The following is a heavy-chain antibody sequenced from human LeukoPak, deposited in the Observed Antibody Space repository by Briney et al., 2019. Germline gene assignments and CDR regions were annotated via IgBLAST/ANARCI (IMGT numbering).Heavy chain of an antibody. Sequence: SETLSLTCAVYGGSFSGYYWSWIRQPPGKGLEWIGEINHSGSTNYNPSLKSRVTISVDTSKNQFSLKLSSVTAADTAVYYCARGRLCSSTSCYDVYYYYYYMDAWGKGTTVTVSS. J-gene: IGHJ6*03. CDR3: ARGRLCSSTSCYDVYYYYYYMDA. CDR2: INHSGST. V-gene: IGHV4-34*01. D-gene: IGHD2-2*01. CDR1: GGSFSGYY.